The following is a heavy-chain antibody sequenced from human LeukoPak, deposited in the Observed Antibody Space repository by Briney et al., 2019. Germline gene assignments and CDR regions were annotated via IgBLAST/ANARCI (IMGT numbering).Heavy chain of an antibody. V-gene: IGHV4-59*01. CDR2: IYYTGST. J-gene: IGHJ3*02. D-gene: IGHD6-19*01. Sequence: PSETLSLTCTVSGGSIGSYYWSWIRQPPGEGLEWIGYIYYTGSTDYNPSLKSRATISVDTSKNQFSLKLSSVTAADTAVYYCARSFSGRGDAFDIWGQGTMVTVSS. CDR3: ARSFSGRGDAFDI. CDR1: GGSIGSYY.